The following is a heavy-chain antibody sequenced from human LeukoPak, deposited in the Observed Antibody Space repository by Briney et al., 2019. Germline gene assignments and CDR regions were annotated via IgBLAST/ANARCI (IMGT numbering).Heavy chain of an antibody. V-gene: IGHV4-34*01. CDR1: GGSFSGYY. CDR3: ARLLWFPY. CDR2: INHSGST. D-gene: IGHD3-10*01. J-gene: IGHJ4*02. Sequence: SETLSLICAVYGGSFSGYYWSWIRQPPGKGLEWIGEINHSGSTNYNPSLKSRVTISVDTSKNQFSLKLSSVTAADTAVYYCARLLWFPYWGQGTLVTVSS.